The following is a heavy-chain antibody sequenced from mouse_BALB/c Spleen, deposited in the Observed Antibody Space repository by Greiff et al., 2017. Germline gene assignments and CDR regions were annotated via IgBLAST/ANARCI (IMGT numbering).Heavy chain of an antibody. J-gene: IGHJ4*01. CDR2: IWAGGST. CDR3: ARDQDRHYAMDY. D-gene: IGHD2-14*01. Sequence: VQLVESGPGLVAPSQSLSITCTVSGFSLTSYGVHWVRQPPGKGLEWLGVIWAGGSTNYNSALMSRLSISKDNSKSQVFLKMNSLQTDDTAMYYCARDQDRHYAMDYWGQGTSVTVSS. V-gene: IGHV2-9*02. CDR1: GFSLTSYG.